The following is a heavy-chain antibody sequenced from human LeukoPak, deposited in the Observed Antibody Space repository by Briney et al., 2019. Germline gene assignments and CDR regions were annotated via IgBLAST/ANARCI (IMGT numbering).Heavy chain of an antibody. Sequence: ASVKVSCKASGYSFTTYGITWVRQAPGQGLEWMGWITTYTGNTNYAQKLQGRVTMTTDTSTSTAYMELRSLRSDDTAVYYCARGLGSYPEIPLDYWGQGTLVTVSS. CDR2: ITTYTGNT. CDR3: ARGLGSYPEIPLDY. V-gene: IGHV1-18*01. D-gene: IGHD3-16*02. J-gene: IGHJ4*02. CDR1: GYSFTTYG.